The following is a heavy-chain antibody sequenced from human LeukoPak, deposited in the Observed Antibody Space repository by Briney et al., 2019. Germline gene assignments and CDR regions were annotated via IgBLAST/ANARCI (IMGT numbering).Heavy chain of an antibody. Sequence: SSETLSLTCIISDDSISSSTYYWGWIRQPPGKGLEWIGTLYYSGKTYYNPSLKSRVTMSVDTSKNHFSLKVTSVTAADTAVYYCARGGSSWYADSWGPGTLVTVSS. CDR2: LYYSGKT. J-gene: IGHJ4*02. D-gene: IGHD6-13*01. V-gene: IGHV4-39*07. CDR1: DDSISSSTYY. CDR3: ARGGSSWYADS.